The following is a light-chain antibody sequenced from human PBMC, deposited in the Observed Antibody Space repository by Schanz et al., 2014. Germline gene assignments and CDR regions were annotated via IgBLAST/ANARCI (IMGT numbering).Light chain of an antibody. CDR1: QSVASH. V-gene: IGKV3-11*01. CDR3: QQRSIWPLT. CDR2: DVS. Sequence: EIVLTQSPATLSLSPGERATLSCRASQSVASHLAWYQQKPGQAPRLLIYDVSNRATGIPARFSGRGSGTDFTLTISSLEPEDFAVYYCQQRSIWPLTFGGGTKVEIK. J-gene: IGKJ4*01.